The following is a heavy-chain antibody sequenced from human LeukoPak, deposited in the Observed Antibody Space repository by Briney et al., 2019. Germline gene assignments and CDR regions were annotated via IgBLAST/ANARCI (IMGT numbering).Heavy chain of an antibody. D-gene: IGHD3-10*02. J-gene: IGHJ6*04. Sequence: PGGSLRLSCAASGFTVSSNYMSWVRQAPGKGLEWVSYISSSGNTIYYADSVKGRFTISRDNAKNSLYLQMNSLRAEDTAVYYCAELGITMIGGVWGKGTTVTISS. V-gene: IGHV3-11*04. CDR1: GFTVSSNY. CDR3: AELGITMIGGV. CDR2: ISSSGNTI.